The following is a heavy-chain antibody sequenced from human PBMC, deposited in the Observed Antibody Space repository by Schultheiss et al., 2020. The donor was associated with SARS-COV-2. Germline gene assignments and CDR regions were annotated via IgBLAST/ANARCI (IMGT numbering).Heavy chain of an antibody. CDR1: GFTFSSYG. CDR2: IWYDGSNK. CDR3: ARVKGVDTAMVKLDY. Sequence: GESLKISCAASGFTFSSYGMHWVRQAPGKGLEWVAVIWYDGSNKYYADSVKGRFTISRDNSKNTLYLQMNSLRAEDTAVYYCARVKGVDTAMVKLDYWGQGTLVTVSS. V-gene: IGHV3-33*08. J-gene: IGHJ4*02. D-gene: IGHD5-18*01.